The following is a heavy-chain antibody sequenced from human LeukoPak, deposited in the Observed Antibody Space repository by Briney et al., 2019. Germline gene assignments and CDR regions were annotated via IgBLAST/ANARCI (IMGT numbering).Heavy chain of an antibody. D-gene: IGHD7-27*01. CDR1: GFTFSTYW. CDR3: ARDLAWGAFDY. V-gene: IGHV3-7*03. Sequence: GGSLRLSCAASGFTFSTYWMTWVRQAPGKGLEWVANIKPDGSQIYYVDSVKGRFTISRDNAKNSLYLQMNSLRAEDTAVYYCARDLAWGAFDYWGQGALVTVSS. CDR2: IKPDGSQI. J-gene: IGHJ4*02.